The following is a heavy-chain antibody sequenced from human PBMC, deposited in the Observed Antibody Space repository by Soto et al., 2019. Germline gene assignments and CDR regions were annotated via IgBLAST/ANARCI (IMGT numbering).Heavy chain of an antibody. CDR1: GFTVSSHY. J-gene: IGHJ6*03. Sequence: EVQLVESGGDLVQPGGSLRLSCAASGFTVSSHYMNWVRQAPGKGLEWVSLIQSGGSTFYADSVKGRFTISRDNSKNPLCLQMNSLRVEDTSMYYCSRDDVYCSGGSCYGVPMDGWGRGTTVTVSS. D-gene: IGHD2-15*01. CDR2: IQSGGST. CDR3: SRDDVYCSGGSCYGVPMDG. V-gene: IGHV3-66*01.